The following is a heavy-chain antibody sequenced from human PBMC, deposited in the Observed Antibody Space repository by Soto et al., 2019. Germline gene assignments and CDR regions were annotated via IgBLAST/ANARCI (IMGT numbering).Heavy chain of an antibody. Sequence: SETLSLTCTVSGGSISSYYWSWIRQPAGKGLEWIGRIYTSGSTNYNPSLKSRVTMSVDTSKNQFSLKLSSVTAADTAVYYCARVDCSSTSCYRAPNYFDYWGQGTLVTVS. V-gene: IGHV4-4*07. CDR3: ARVDCSSTSCYRAPNYFDY. CDR1: GGSISSYY. J-gene: IGHJ4*02. D-gene: IGHD2-2*01. CDR2: IYTSGST.